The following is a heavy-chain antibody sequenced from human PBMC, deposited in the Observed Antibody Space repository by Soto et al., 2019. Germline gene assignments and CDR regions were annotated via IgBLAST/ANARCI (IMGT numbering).Heavy chain of an antibody. CDR3: ARRKVAGTYSYYMDV. V-gene: IGHV4-39*01. Sequence: SETLSLTCTVSGGSISSSSYYWGWIRQPPGKGLEWIGSIYYSGSTYYNPSLKSRVTISVDTSKNQFSLKLSSVTAADTAVYYCARRKVAGTYSYYMDVWGKGTTVTVSS. CDR2: IYYSGST. CDR1: GGSISSSSYY. D-gene: IGHD2-15*01. J-gene: IGHJ6*03.